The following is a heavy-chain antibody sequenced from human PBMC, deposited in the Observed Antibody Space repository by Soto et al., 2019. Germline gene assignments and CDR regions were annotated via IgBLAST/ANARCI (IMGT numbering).Heavy chain of an antibody. CDR2: IYIDNGKT. V-gene: IGHV1-3*04. Sequence: QVQLVQSGAEVKRPGASVKVSCQASGYSFSFYTINWLRQAPGQRLEWIGWIYIDNGKTDYSDKIQGRVTITRDTGANTAYMELSRLTSEDTAVYYCASDQFRPHDFGLADYWGQGTLVTVSS. D-gene: IGHD4-17*01. CDR1: GYSFSFYT. CDR3: ASDQFRPHDFGLADY. J-gene: IGHJ4*01.